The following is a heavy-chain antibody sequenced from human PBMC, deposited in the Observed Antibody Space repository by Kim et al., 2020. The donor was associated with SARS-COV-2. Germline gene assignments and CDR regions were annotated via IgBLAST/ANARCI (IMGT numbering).Heavy chain of an antibody. D-gene: IGHD1-26*01. CDR2: ISYDGSNK. V-gene: IGHV3-30-3*01. J-gene: IGHJ4*02. CDR3: ARPNSGSYYGIFDY. Sequence: GGSLRLSCAASGFTFSSYAMHWVRQAPGKGLEWVAVISYDGSNKYYADSVKGRFTISRDNSKNTLYLQMNSLRAEDTAVYYCARPNSGSYYGIFDYWGQGTLVTVSS. CDR1: GFTFSSYA.